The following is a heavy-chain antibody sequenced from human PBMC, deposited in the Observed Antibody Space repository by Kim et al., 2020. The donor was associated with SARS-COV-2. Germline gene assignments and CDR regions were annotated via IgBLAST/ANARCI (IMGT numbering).Heavy chain of an antibody. D-gene: IGHD3-22*01. Sequence: GGSLRLSCAASGFTFSSYGMHWVRQAPGKGLEWVAVISYDGSNTYYADSVKGRFTISRDNSKNTLYLQMNSLRAEDTAVYYCARDGKEEATYYYDSSGTPVYYWGAGTLVTASS. CDR1: GFTFSSYG. V-gene: IGHV3-30*03. J-gene: IGHJ4*02. CDR3: ARDGKEEATYYYDSSGTPVYY. CDR2: ISYDGSNT.